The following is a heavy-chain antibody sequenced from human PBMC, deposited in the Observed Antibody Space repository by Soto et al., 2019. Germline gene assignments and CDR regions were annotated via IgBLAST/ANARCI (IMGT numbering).Heavy chain of an antibody. CDR1: GFTFITYS. CDR3: AREYTAWPLAYGLDV. D-gene: IGHD2-2*02. V-gene: IGHV3-21*01. CDR2: ISSRSDI. J-gene: IGHJ6*02. Sequence: PWGSLRLSCVGSGFTFITYSINFFRQSPGKWLEWVSSISSRSDIYYADSVKGRFTISRDNAKNSVSLQMNSLRAEDTAVYYCAREYTAWPLAYGLDVWGQGTTVTVSS.